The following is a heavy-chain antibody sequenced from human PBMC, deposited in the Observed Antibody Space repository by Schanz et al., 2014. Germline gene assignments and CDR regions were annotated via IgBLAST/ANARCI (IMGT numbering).Heavy chain of an antibody. CDR2: ISASGGDT. D-gene: IGHD6-25*01. J-gene: IGHJ4*02. CDR1: EFTFSTDA. CDR3: AKVRYSSGWRGDYFDE. V-gene: IGHV3-23*01. Sequence: DVHLLESGGGLVQPGGSLRLSCAASEFTFSTDAMSWVRQAPGKGLEWLSVISASGGDTYYADSVKGRFTISRDNSKNTLYLQMNSLRAEDTAVYYCAKVRYSSGWRGDYFDEWGQGTLVNVAS.